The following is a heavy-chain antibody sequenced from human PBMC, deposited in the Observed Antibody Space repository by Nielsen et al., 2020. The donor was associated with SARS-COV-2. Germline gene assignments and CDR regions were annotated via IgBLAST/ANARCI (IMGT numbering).Heavy chain of an antibody. CDR3: ARGEGWLAPDAFDI. J-gene: IGHJ3*02. V-gene: IGHV1-69*13. CDR2: IIPIFGTA. CDR1: GGTFSSYA. D-gene: IGHD6-19*01. Sequence: SVKVSCKTSGGTFSSYAISWVRQAPGQGLEWMGGIIPIFGTANYAQKFQGRVTITADESTSTAYMELSSLRSEDTAVYYCARGEGWLAPDAFDIWGQGTMVTVSS.